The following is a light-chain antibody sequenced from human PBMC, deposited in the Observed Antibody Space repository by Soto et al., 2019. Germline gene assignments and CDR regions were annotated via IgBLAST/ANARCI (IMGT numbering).Light chain of an antibody. CDR3: QQYGRT. J-gene: IGKJ1*01. Sequence: EIVLTQSPGTLSLSPGERASLSCRASQSVGSSHLAWYQQKPGQAPRLLIYGASIRATGIPDRFSGSGSGTDFTLTISRLEPEDFAVYYCQQYGRTFGQGTKVEI. CDR1: QSVGSSH. CDR2: GAS. V-gene: IGKV3-20*01.